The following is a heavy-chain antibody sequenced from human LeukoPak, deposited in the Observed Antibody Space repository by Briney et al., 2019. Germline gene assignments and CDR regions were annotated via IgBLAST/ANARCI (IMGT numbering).Heavy chain of an antibody. CDR1: GFTFSSYA. CDR2: ISGSGGST. D-gene: IGHD1-26*01. J-gene: IGHJ3*02. CDR3: ARDSSGSAGAFDI. Sequence: GGSLRLSCAASGFTFSSYAMSWVRQAPGKGLEWVSAISGSGGSTYYADSVKSRFTISRDNAKNSLYLQMNSLRAEDTAVYYCARDSSGSAGAFDIWGQGTMVTVSS. V-gene: IGHV3-23*01.